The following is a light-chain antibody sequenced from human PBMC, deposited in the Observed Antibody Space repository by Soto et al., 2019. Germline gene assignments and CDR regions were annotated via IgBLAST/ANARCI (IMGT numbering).Light chain of an antibody. Sequence: EIVLTQSPGTLSLSPGERATLSCRASQTISSSYLAWYQQRPGQAPRLLIYGTSRRATAIPDRFSGSGSGTDFTLTLSRLEPEDFAVYYCQHYGGSPYTFGQGTKLEIK. CDR3: QHYGGSPYT. CDR1: QTISSSY. J-gene: IGKJ2*01. V-gene: IGKV3-20*01. CDR2: GTS.